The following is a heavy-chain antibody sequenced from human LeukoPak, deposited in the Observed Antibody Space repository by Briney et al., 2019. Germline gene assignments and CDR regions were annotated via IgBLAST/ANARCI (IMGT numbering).Heavy chain of an antibody. D-gene: IGHD4/OR15-4a*01. CDR1: GGTFSSYA. V-gene: IGHV1-69*01. CDR3: ASSPRLSYYYMDV. CDR2: TIPIFGTA. Sequence: SVKVSCKASGGTFSSYAISWVRQAPGQGLEWMGGTIPIFGTANYAQKFQGRVTITADESTSTAYMELSSLRSEDTAVYYCASSPRLSYYYMDVWGKGTTVTISS. J-gene: IGHJ6*03.